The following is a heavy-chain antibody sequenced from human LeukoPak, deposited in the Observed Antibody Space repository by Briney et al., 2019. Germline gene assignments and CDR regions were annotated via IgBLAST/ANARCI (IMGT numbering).Heavy chain of an antibody. Sequence: SETLSLTCTVSGGSISSYYWSWIRQPSGKGLEWIRYIYYSGSTNYNPSLKSRVTISVDTSKNQFSLKLSSVTAADTAVYYCARGDGVPATGRYYYYGMDVWGQGTTVTVSS. J-gene: IGHJ6*02. CDR3: ARGDGVPATGRYYYYGMDV. CDR1: GGSISSYY. D-gene: IGHD7-27*01. CDR2: IYYSGST. V-gene: IGHV4-59*01.